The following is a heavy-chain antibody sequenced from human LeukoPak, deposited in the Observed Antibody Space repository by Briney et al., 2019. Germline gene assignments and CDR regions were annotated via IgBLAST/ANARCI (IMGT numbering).Heavy chain of an antibody. V-gene: IGHV4-39*01. CDR2: IYYSGST. CDR1: GFTLSSYE. CDR3: ARIAVATGYDCFDY. D-gene: IGHD5-12*01. J-gene: IGHJ4*02. Sequence: LRLSCAASGFTLSSYEMNWVRQPPGKGLEWIGSIYYSGSTYYNPSLKSRVTISVDTSKNQFSLKLTSVTAADTAVYYCARIAVATGYDCFDYWGQGILVTVSS.